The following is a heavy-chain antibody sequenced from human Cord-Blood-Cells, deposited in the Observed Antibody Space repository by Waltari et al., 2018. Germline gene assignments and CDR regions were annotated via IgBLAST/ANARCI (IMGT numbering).Heavy chain of an antibody. Sequence: QVQLQQWGAGLLKPSETLSLTSAVYGGSFSGYYWRWIRQPPGKGLEWIGEINHSGSTNYNPSLKSRVTISVDTSKNQFSLKLSSVTAADTAVYYCARVGLGYSSSWKAEKDYWGQGTLVTVSS. D-gene: IGHD6-13*01. CDR2: INHSGST. J-gene: IGHJ4*02. V-gene: IGHV4-34*01. CDR3: ARVGLGYSSSWKAEKDY. CDR1: GGSFSGYY.